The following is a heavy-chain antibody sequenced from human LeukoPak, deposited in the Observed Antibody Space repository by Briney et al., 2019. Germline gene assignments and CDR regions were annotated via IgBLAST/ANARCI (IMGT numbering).Heavy chain of an antibody. J-gene: IGHJ4*02. Sequence: PSETLSLTCAVYGGSFSGYYWSWIRQPPGKGLEWIGEINHSGSTNYNPSLKSRVTISVDTSKNQFSLKLSSVTAADTAVYYCARTAAKISHTDLFDYWGQGTLVTVSS. CDR1: GGSFSGYY. CDR3: ARTAAKISHTDLFDY. V-gene: IGHV4-34*01. CDR2: INHSGST. D-gene: IGHD5-18*01.